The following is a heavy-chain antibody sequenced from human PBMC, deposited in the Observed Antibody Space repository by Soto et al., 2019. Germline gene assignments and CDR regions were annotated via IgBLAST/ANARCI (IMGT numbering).Heavy chain of an antibody. Sequence: ASVKVSCKASGYTFTSYGIIWVRQAPGQGLEWMGWISAYNGNTNYAQKLQGRVTMTTDTSTSTAYMELRSLRSDDTAVYYCARSSMTTVTYDAFDIWGQGTMVTVSS. CDR3: ARSSMTTVTYDAFDI. V-gene: IGHV1-18*01. CDR2: ISAYNGNT. J-gene: IGHJ3*02. CDR1: GYTFTSYG. D-gene: IGHD4-17*01.